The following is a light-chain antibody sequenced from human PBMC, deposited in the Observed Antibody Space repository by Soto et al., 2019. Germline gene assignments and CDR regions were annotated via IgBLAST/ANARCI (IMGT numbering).Light chain of an antibody. J-gene: IGKJ1*01. Sequence: DIQVTQSPSTLSASVGDRVTITCRASQSISSWLAWYQQTPGKAPKLLLYDASRWENGVPLRFSGSGSGTELTLTITSLQPDYFATYYCQQYNSYPGTFGQGTNVDVK. V-gene: IGKV1-5*01. CDR2: DAS. CDR1: QSISSW. CDR3: QQYNSYPGT.